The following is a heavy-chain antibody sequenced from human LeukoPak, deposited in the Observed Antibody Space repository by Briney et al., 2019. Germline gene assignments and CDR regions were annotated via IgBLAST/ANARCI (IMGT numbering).Heavy chain of an antibody. J-gene: IGHJ4*02. CDR1: GFTFSSYA. V-gene: IGHV3-23*01. Sequence: GGSLRLSCAASGFTFSSYAMSWVRQAPGKGLEWVSGVSGSGGSTYYADSVKGRFTISRDNSKNTLYLQMNSLRAEDTAVYYCAKDQDIVATITGNWGQGTLVTVSS. CDR3: AKDQDIVATITGN. D-gene: IGHD5-12*01. CDR2: VSGSGGST.